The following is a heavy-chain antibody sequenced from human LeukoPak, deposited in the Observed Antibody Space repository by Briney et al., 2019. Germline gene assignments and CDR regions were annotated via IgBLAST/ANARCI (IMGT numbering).Heavy chain of an antibody. J-gene: IGHJ5*02. CDR3: ARGWDWFDP. Sequence: PSETLSLTCAVYGGSFSGYYWNWIRQPPGKGLEWIGEINHSGSTNYNPSLKSRVTISVDTSKNQFSLRLTSVTAADTAVYYCARGWDWFDPWGQGTLVTVSS. V-gene: IGHV4-34*01. CDR2: INHSGST. CDR1: GGSFSGYY.